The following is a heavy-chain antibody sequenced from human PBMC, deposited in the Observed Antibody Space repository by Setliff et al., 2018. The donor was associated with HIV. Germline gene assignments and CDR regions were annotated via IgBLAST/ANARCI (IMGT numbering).Heavy chain of an antibody. V-gene: IGHV1-2*02. Sequence: ASVKVSCKTSGGIFTNYGFNWIRQAPGQGLEWMGNINPHTGVTKYAEKFQGRVTMTRDTSINTIYMELSRLRSDDTAVYYCARDLRDGFEEWFSTLDDGMDVWGQGTTVTVSS. CDR1: GGIFTNYG. CDR3: ARDLRDGFEEWFSTLDDGMDV. D-gene: IGHD3-3*01. CDR2: INPHTGVT. J-gene: IGHJ6*02.